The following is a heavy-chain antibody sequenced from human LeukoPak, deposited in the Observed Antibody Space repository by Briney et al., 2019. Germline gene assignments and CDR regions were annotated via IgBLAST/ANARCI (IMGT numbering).Heavy chain of an antibody. Sequence: ASVKVSCKASGYTFTGYYMHWVRRAPGQGLEWMGWINPNSGGTNYAQKFQGRVTMTRDTSISTAYMELSRLRSDDTAVYYCARGSGYYDSSGYFLFDYWGQGTLVTVSS. V-gene: IGHV1-2*02. CDR1: GYTFTGYY. CDR3: ARGSGYYDSSGYFLFDY. CDR2: INPNSGGT. J-gene: IGHJ4*02. D-gene: IGHD3-22*01.